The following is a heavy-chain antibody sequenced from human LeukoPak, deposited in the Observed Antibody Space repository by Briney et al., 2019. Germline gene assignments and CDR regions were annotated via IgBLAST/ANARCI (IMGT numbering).Heavy chain of an antibody. J-gene: IGHJ6*02. D-gene: IGHD6-13*01. V-gene: IGHV1-8*01. CDR1: GYTFTSYD. Sequence: ASVKVSCKASGYTFTSYDINWVRQATGQGLEWMGWMNPNSGNTGYAQKFQGRVTMTRDTSISTAYMELSRLRSDDTAVYYCARGDRSSWYSWGGGYYYGMDVWGQGTTVTVSS. CDR3: ARGDRSSWYSWGGGYYYGMDV. CDR2: MNPNSGNT.